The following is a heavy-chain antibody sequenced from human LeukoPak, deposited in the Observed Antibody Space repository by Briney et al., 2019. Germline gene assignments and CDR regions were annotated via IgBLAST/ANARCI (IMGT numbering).Heavy chain of an antibody. Sequence: SLKVAFKASGGTFSSYAISWVRQAPGQGLEWMGRINPIFGKANYAQKFQGRVTITTDESTSTAYMELSSLRSEDTAVYYCARPSYYYDSPFDYWGQGTLVTVSS. CDR2: INPIFGKA. D-gene: IGHD3-22*01. V-gene: IGHV1-69*05. CDR1: GGTFSSYA. J-gene: IGHJ4*02. CDR3: ARPSYYYDSPFDY.